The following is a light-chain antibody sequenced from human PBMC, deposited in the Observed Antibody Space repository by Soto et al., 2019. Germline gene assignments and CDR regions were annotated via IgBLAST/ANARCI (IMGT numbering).Light chain of an antibody. CDR2: SND. J-gene: IGLJ1*01. CDR1: SSNIGTNY. V-gene: IGLV1-47*02. CDR3: AAWDERSGHV. Sequence: QSVLTQPPSVSAAPGQKVTISCSGSSSNIGTNYVSWYQHLPGTAPKLLIYSNDQRPSGVPDRFSGSKSGTSASLAISGLQSEDEADYYCAAWDERSGHVFGTGTKVTVL.